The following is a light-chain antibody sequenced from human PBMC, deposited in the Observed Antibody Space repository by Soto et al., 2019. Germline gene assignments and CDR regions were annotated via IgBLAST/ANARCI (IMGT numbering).Light chain of an antibody. Sequence: QSVLTQPPSVSEAPGQKVTISCSGSSSNIGDNYVSWYQQLPGTAPKLLIYDNNKRPSGIPDRFSGSKSGTSATLGITGLQTGDEADYYCGTWDSSRSTVVFGGGTQLTVL. CDR1: SSNIGDNY. CDR2: DNN. CDR3: GTWDSSRSTVV. V-gene: IGLV1-51*01. J-gene: IGLJ2*01.